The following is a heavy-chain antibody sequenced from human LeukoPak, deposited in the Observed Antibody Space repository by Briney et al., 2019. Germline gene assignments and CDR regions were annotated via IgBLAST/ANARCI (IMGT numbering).Heavy chain of an antibody. CDR2: ISSSSSHI. CDR3: ARLFLYYYDSSGAVVYYFDY. V-gene: IGHV3-21*01. J-gene: IGHJ4*02. D-gene: IGHD3-22*01. CDR1: GFTFSRYT. Sequence: GGSLRLSCAASGFTFSRYTMNWVRQAPGKGLEWVSSISSSSSHIYYADSVKGRFTISRDNAKNSLYLQMNSLRAEDTAVYYCARLFLYYYDSSGAVVYYFDYWGQGTLVTVSS.